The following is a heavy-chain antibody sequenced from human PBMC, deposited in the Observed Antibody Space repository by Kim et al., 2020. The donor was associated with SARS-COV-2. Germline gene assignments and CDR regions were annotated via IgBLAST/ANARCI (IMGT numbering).Heavy chain of an antibody. J-gene: IGHJ3*02. CDR1: GFTFSSYA. Sequence: GGSLRLSCAASGFTFSSYAMSWVRQAPGKGLEWVSAISGSGGSTYYADSVKGRFTISRDNSKNTLYLQMNSLRAEDTAVYYCAKDVNGLTMIVVVRGDAFDIWGQGTMVTVSS. D-gene: IGHD3-22*01. CDR3: AKDVNGLTMIVVVRGDAFDI. CDR2: ISGSGGST. V-gene: IGHV3-23*01.